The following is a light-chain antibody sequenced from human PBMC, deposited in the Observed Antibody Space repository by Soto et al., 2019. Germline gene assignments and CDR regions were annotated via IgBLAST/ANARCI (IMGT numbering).Light chain of an antibody. CDR2: KAS. V-gene: IGKV1-5*03. Sequence: DIQMTQSPSTLSASVGDRVTITCRASQSISTWVAWYQQKPGKAPKLLIYKASSLESGVPSRFSGSGSGTEFTLTVSSLQPDDFATYYCHQYNTFPKYSFGQGTKLEIK. CDR1: QSISTW. CDR3: HQYNTFPKYS. J-gene: IGKJ2*01.